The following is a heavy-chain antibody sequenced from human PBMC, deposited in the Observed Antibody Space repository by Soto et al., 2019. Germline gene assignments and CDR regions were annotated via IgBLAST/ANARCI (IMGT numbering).Heavy chain of an antibody. CDR3: ARETTVTTGYYYYMDV. CDR2: IWYDGSNK. V-gene: IGHV3-33*01. J-gene: IGHJ6*03. CDR1: GFTFSSYG. Sequence: GGSLRLSCAASGFTFSSYGMHWVRQAPGKGLEWVAVIWYDGSNKYYADSVKGRFTISRDNSKNTLYLQMNSLRAEDTAVYYCARETTVTTGYYYYMDVWGKGTTVTVSS. D-gene: IGHD4-17*01.